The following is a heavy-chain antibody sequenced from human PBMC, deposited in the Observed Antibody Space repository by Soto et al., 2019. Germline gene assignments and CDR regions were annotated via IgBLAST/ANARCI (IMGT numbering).Heavy chain of an antibody. D-gene: IGHD3-10*01. J-gene: IGHJ6*02. Sequence: PSETLSLTCTVSGGSISSGGYYWSWIRQHPGKGLEWIGYIYYSGSTYYNPSLKSRVTISVDTSKNQFSLKLSSVTAADTAVYYCARGGRFGIYGMDVWDHGTTVTVSS. CDR1: GGSISSGGYY. V-gene: IGHV4-31*03. CDR2: IYYSGST. CDR3: ARGGRFGIYGMDV.